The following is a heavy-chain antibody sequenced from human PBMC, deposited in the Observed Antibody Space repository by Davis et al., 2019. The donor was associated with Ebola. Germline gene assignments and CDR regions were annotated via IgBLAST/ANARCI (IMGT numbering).Heavy chain of an antibody. V-gene: IGHV4-34*01. CDR3: ARGAEQWLVLGLGWFDP. D-gene: IGHD6-19*01. CDR1: GGSFSGYY. J-gene: IGHJ5*02. CDR2: INHSGST. Sequence: SATLSLTCAVYGGSFSGYYWSWIRQPPGKGLEWIGEINHSGSTNYNPSLKSRVTISVDTSKNQFSLKLSSVTAADTAVYYCARGAEQWLVLGLGWFDPWGQGTLVTVSS.